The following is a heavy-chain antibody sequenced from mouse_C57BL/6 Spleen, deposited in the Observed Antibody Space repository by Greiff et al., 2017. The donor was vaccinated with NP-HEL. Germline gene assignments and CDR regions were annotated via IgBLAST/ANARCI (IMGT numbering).Heavy chain of an antibody. D-gene: IGHD1-1*01. CDR2: ISSGGSYT. V-gene: IGHV5-6*01. CDR1: GFTFSSYG. Sequence: EVQVVESGGDLVKPGGSLKLSCAASGFTFSSYGMSWVRQTPDKRLEWVATISSGGSYTYYPDSVKGRFTISRDNAKNTLYLQMSSLKSEDTAMYYCASAYYYGSSLSYFDYWGQGTTLTVSS. J-gene: IGHJ2*01. CDR3: ASAYYYGSSLSYFDY.